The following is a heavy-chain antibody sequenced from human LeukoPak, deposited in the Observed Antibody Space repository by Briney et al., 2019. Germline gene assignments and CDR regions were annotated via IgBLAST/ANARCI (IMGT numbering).Heavy chain of an antibody. CDR1: GFTFSSYS. J-gene: IGHJ4*02. V-gene: IGHV3-21*01. CDR2: ISSSSSYI. CDR3: ARDFEAAGEDY. D-gene: IGHD6-13*01. Sequence: GGSLRLSCAASGFTFSSYSMNWVRQAPGKGLEWVSSISSSSSYIYYADSVKGRFAISRDNAKNSLHLQMNSLRAEDTAIYYCARDFEAAGEDYWGQGTLVTVSS.